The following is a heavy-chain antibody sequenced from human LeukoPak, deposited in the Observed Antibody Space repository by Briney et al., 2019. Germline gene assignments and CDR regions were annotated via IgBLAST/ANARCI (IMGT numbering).Heavy chain of an antibody. D-gene: IGHD3-16*01. J-gene: IGHJ6*03. CDR1: GGSISSYY. CDR2: IYHSGSS. V-gene: IGHV4-59*01. CDR3: AKYGGTRLNRGYYYYMDV. Sequence: PSETLSLTCTVSGGSISSYYWSWIRQPPGRGLGTMGYIYHSGSSDYNPSLTMSVDTSKNQFSLKLSSVTAADTAVSYCAKYGGTRLNRGYYYYMDVWGNGTTVTVSS.